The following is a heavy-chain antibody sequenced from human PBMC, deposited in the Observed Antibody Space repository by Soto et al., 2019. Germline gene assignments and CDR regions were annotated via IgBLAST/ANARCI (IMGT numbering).Heavy chain of an antibody. CDR3: AKNGGRGSSSWYQFDY. Sequence: HPGGSLRLSCAASGFTFSSYAMSWVRQAPGKGLEWVSAISGSGGSTYYADSVKGRFTISRDNSKNTLYLQMNSLRAEDTALYYCAKNGGRGSSSWYQFDYWGQGTLVTVSS. CDR1: GFTFSSYA. D-gene: IGHD6-13*01. J-gene: IGHJ4*02. V-gene: IGHV3-23*01. CDR2: ISGSGGST.